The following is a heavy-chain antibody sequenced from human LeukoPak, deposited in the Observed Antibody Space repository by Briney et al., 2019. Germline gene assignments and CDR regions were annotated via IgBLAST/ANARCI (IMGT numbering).Heavy chain of an antibody. D-gene: IGHD5-24*01. CDR1: GFTFSTFG. V-gene: IGHV3-30*18. J-gene: IGHJ4*02. Sequence: GRSLRLSCAASGFTFSTFGMHWVRLAPGKGLEWVAGISYDGSTKVYVDSVKGRFTISRDNSKNTLYLQMNSLKTEDTAVYYCAKDEIGHLDYWGQGTLVTVSS. CDR2: ISYDGSTK. CDR3: AKDEIGHLDY.